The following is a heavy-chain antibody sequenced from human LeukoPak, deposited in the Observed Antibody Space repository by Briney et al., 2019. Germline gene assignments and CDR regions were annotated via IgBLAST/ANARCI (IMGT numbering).Heavy chain of an antibody. CDR3: ARDHDGADDY. CDR2: ISSSSSYI. V-gene: IGHV3-21*01. CDR1: GFTFSSYS. J-gene: IGHJ4*02. Sequence: PGGSLRLSCAASGFTFSSYSMNWVRQAPGKGLEWVSSISSSSSYIYYADSVKGRFTISRDNAKNSLYLQMNSLGAEDTAVYYCARDHDGADDYWGQGTLVTVSS. D-gene: IGHD1-1*01.